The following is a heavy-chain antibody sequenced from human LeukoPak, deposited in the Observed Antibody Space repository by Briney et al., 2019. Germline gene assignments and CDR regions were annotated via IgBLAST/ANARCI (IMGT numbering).Heavy chain of an antibody. Sequence: SETLSLTCAVSGVSISSGDWWSWVRQPPGKGLEWIGEIYHSGSTNYNPSLKSRVTISVDTSKNQFSLKLSSVTAADTAVYSCARCASSRFVDYWGRGTLVTVSS. CDR1: GVSISSGDW. CDR2: IYHSGST. V-gene: IGHV4-4*02. D-gene: IGHD6-6*01. J-gene: IGHJ4*02. CDR3: ARCASSRFVDY.